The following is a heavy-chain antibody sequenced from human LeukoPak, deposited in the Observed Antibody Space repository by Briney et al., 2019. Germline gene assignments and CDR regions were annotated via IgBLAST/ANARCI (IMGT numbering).Heavy chain of an antibody. Sequence: SETLSLTCTVSGDSISSYYWSWIRQPAGKGLEWIGRIHTSASTNYNPSLKSRVTMSVDTSKNQLSLKLSSVTAADTAVYYCARFSQYYDSPTHYLDYWGQGILVTVSS. CDR2: IHTSAST. J-gene: IGHJ4*02. CDR3: ARFSQYYDSPTHYLDY. D-gene: IGHD2/OR15-2a*01. CDR1: GDSISSYY. V-gene: IGHV4-4*07.